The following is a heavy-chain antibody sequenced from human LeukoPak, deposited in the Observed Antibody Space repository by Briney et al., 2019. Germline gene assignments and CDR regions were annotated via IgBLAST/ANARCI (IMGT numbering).Heavy chain of an antibody. Sequence: SETLSLTCTVSGGSISSYYWSWIRQPPGKGLEWIGYINYSGSTNYNPSLKSRATISLDTSKNQISLKLSSVTAADTAVYYCANYYDSSGYYLTWGQGILVTVSS. J-gene: IGHJ4*02. CDR2: INYSGST. CDR1: GGSISSYY. D-gene: IGHD3-22*01. V-gene: IGHV4-59*08. CDR3: ANYYDSSGYYLT.